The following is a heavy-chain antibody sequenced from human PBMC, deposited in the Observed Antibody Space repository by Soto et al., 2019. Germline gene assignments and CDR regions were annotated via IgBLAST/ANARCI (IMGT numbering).Heavy chain of an antibody. Sequence: ESGGGLVQPGGSLRLSCAASGFTVSSNYMSWVRQAPGKGLEWVSVIYSGGSTYYADSVKGRFTISRDNSKNTLYLQMNSLRAEDTAVYYCAREGEYSSFFDYWGQGTLVTVSS. V-gene: IGHV3-66*01. CDR2: IYSGGST. J-gene: IGHJ4*02. CDR1: GFTVSSNY. CDR3: AREGEYSSFFDY. D-gene: IGHD6-6*01.